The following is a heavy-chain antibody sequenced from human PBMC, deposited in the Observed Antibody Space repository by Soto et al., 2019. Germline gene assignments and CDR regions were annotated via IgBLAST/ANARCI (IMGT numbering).Heavy chain of an antibody. CDR1: GYSFTSYW. D-gene: IGHD4-17*01. CDR2: IDPSDSYT. Sequence: GESLKISCKGSGYSFTSYWISWVRQMPGKGLEWMGRIDPSDSYTNYSPSFQGHVTISADKSISTAYLQWSSLKASDTAMYYCASNHPYSVNYGMDVWGQGTTVPVSS. V-gene: IGHV5-10-1*01. J-gene: IGHJ6*02. CDR3: ASNHPYSVNYGMDV.